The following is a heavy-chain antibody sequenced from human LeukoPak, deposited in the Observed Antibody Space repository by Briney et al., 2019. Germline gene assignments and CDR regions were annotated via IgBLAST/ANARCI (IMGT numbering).Heavy chain of an antibody. J-gene: IGHJ4*02. D-gene: IGHD3-10*01. V-gene: IGHV3-21*05. CDR1: GFTFSTYA. CDR2: ISNSGSDI. CDR3: ARAYGSGSYYGY. Sequence: GGSLRLSCAASGFTFSTYAMNWVRQAPGKGLEWVSYISNSGSDIYYADSVKGRFTISRDNAKNSLYLLMNSLRAEDTAVYYCARAYGSGSYYGYWGQGTLVTVSS.